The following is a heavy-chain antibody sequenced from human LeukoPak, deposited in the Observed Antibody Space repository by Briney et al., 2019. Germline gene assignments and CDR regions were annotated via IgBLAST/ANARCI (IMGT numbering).Heavy chain of an antibody. Sequence: SETLSLTCAVYGGSFSGYYWSWIRQPPGEGLEWIGEINHSGSTNYSPSLKSRVTISVDTSKNQFSLKLSSVTAADTAVYYCARRSNDSSPYYFDYWGQGTLVTVSS. CDR1: GGSFSGYY. CDR3: ARRSNDSSPYYFDY. D-gene: IGHD3-22*01. CDR2: INHSGST. J-gene: IGHJ4*02. V-gene: IGHV4-34*01.